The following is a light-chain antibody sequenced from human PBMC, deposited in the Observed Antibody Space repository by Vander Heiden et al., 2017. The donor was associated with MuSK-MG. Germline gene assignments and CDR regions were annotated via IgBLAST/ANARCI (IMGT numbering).Light chain of an antibody. J-gene: IGLJ3*02. V-gene: IGLV2-11*01. CDR1: SNDVGGYDY. Sequence: QSALTQPRSVSGSPGQSVTISRTGTSNDVGGYDYVSWYQQHPGKAPKLMIYNVSKRPAGVPDRFSGSKSGNTASLTISGLQADDEADYHCCSYAGTHNFVKLAVFGGGTKLTVL. CDR2: NVS. CDR3: CSYAGTHNFVKLAV.